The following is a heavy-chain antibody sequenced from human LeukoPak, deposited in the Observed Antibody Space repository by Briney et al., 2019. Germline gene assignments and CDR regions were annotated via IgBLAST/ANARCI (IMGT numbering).Heavy chain of an antibody. CDR1: GGSFSGYY. CDR2: INHSGST. Sequence: PSETLSLTCAVYGGSFSGYYWSWIRQPPGKGLEWIGEINHSGSTNYNPSLKSRVTISVDTSKSRFSLKLSSVTAADTAVYYCARDYYDSSGYYRHGVDYWGQGTLVTVSS. J-gene: IGHJ4*02. D-gene: IGHD3-22*01. CDR3: ARDYYDSSGYYRHGVDY. V-gene: IGHV4-34*01.